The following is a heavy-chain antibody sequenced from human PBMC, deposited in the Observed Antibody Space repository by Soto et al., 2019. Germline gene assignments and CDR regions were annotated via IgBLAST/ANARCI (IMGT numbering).Heavy chain of an antibody. V-gene: IGHV3-21*01. CDR3: ARDGGYCSSTSCYTSGYYYGMDF. J-gene: IGHJ6*02. CDR2: ISSSSSYI. Sequence: EVQLVESGGGLVKPGGSLILSCAASGFTFSSYSMNWVRQAPGKGLEWVSAISSSSSYIYYADSVKGRFTISRDNAKNSLYLQMNSLRAEDTAVYYCARDGGYCSSTSCYTSGYYYGMDFWGQGTTFTVS. CDR1: GFTFSSYS. D-gene: IGHD2-2*02.